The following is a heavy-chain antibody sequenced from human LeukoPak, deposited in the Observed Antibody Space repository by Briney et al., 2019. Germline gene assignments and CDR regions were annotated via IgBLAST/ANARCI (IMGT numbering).Heavy chain of an antibody. CDR2: ISGSGGST. CDR3: AKAPYGDYDPGHWFDP. V-gene: IGHV3-23*01. CDR1: GFTFSSYA. J-gene: IGHJ5*02. Sequence: PGGSLRLSCAASGFTFSSYAMSWVRQAPGKGLEWVSAISGSGGSTYYADSVKGRFTISRDNSKNTLYLQMNSLRAEDTAVYYCAKAPYGDYDPGHWFDPWGQGTLVTVSS. D-gene: IGHD4-17*01.